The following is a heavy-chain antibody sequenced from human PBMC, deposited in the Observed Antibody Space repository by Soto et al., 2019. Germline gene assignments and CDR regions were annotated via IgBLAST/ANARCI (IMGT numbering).Heavy chain of an antibody. CDR3: ARGWYSYDAFDY. D-gene: IGHD5-18*01. V-gene: IGHV4-31*11. Sequence: TSETLSLTCAVSGGSISSGGYYWSWIRQHPGKGLEWIGYIYYSGSTYYNPSLKSRVTISVDTSKNQFSLKLSSVTAADTAVYYCARGWYSYDAFDYWGQGTLVTVSS. CDR1: GGSISSGGYY. CDR2: IYYSGST. J-gene: IGHJ4*02.